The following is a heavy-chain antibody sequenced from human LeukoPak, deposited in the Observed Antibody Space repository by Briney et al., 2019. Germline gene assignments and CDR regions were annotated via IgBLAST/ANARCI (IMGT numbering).Heavy chain of an antibody. CDR2: IIPIFGTA. J-gene: IGHJ3*02. D-gene: IGHD4-17*01. Sequence: SVKVSCKASGGTFSSYAISWARQAPGQGLGWMGGIIPIFGTANYAQKFQGRVTITADESTSTAYMELSSLRSEDTAVYYCARSPDYGDYLDAFDIWGQGTMVTVSS. CDR1: GGTFSSYA. V-gene: IGHV1-69*13. CDR3: ARSPDYGDYLDAFDI.